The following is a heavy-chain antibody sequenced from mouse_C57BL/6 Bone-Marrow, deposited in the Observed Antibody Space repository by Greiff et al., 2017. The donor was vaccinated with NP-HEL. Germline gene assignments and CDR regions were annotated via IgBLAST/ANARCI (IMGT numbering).Heavy chain of an antibody. V-gene: IGHV1-61*01. D-gene: IGHD1-1*01. J-gene: IGHJ2*01. CDR1: GYTFTSYW. CDR3: ARSITTVVANYYFDY. Sequence: VQLQQPGAELVRPGSSVKLSCKASGYTFTSYWMDWVKQRPGQGLEWIGNIYPSDSETHYNQKFKDKATLTVDKSSSTAYMQLISLTSEDSAVYYCARSITTVVANYYFDYWGQGTTLTVSS. CDR2: IYPSDSET.